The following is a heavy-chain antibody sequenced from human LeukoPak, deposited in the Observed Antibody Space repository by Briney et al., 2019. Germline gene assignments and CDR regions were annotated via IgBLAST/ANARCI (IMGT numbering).Heavy chain of an antibody. CDR1: GGSISSGGYY. V-gene: IGHV4-31*03. J-gene: IGHJ4*02. CDR2: IYYSGST. D-gene: IGHD3-22*01. Sequence: SETLSLTCTVSGGSISSGGYYWSWIRQHPGKGLEWIGYIYYSGSTYYNPSLKSRVTISVDTSKNQFSLKLSSVTAADTAVYYCARVGSGYYYGFDYWGQGTLVTVSS. CDR3: ARVGSGYYYGFDY.